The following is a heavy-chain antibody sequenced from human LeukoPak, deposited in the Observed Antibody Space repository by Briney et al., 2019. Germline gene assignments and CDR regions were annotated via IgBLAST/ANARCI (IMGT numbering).Heavy chain of an antibody. CDR2: INPKNGAT. D-gene: IGHD1-1*01. J-gene: IGHJ4*02. Sequence: ASVKVSCKASGYTFTDYYMHWVRQAPGQGLEWMGWINPKNGATRYAQKFQGRVTMTRDTSISTVYMELSSLRSDDTAAYYCARVPATNCFDNWGQGTLVTVSS. V-gene: IGHV1-2*02. CDR3: ARVPATNCFDN. CDR1: GYTFTDYY.